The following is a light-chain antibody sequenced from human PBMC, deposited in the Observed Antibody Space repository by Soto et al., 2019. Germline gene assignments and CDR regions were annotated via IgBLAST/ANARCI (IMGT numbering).Light chain of an antibody. CDR2: GAS. V-gene: IGKV3-15*01. CDR1: QSVSSN. Sequence: EIVMTQSPATLSVSPGERATLSCRASQSVSSNLAWYQQKPGQAPRLLIYGASTRATGIPARFSGSGSGTEFTLTISSLQSEDFAVYYCQQDNNWLPLTFGGGTKVEIK. CDR3: QQDNNWLPLT. J-gene: IGKJ4*01.